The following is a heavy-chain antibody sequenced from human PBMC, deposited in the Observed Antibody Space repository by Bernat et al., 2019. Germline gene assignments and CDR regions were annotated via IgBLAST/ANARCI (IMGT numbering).Heavy chain of an antibody. CDR3: AGRPTRGRFDP. CDR1: GGSVSSGSYY. D-gene: IGHD3-10*01. V-gene: IGHV4-61*01. J-gene: IGHJ5*02. CDR2: IYYSGST. Sequence: QVQLQESGPGLVKPSETLSLTCTVSGGSVSSGSYYWSWIRQPPGKGLEWIGYIYYSGSTYYNPSLKSRVTISVDTSKNQFSLKLNSVTAADTAVYYCAGRPTRGRFDPWGQGTLVTVSS.